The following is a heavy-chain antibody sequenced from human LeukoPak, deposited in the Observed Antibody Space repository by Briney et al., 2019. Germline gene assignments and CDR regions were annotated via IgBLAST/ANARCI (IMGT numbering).Heavy chain of an antibody. CDR1: GYTFTSYA. CDR3: AREGASASISERPFDY. J-gene: IGHJ4*02. Sequence: GASVKVSCKASGYTFTSYAMHWVRQAPGQRPEWMGWINAGNGDTKYSQKFQGRVTITRDTSASTAYMELSSLRSEDTAVYYCAREGASASISERPFDYWGQGTLVTVSS. CDR2: INAGNGDT. D-gene: IGHD1-1*01. V-gene: IGHV1-3*01.